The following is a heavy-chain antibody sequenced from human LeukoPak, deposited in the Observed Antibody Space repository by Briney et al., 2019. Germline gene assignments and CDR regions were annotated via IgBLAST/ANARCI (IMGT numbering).Heavy chain of an antibody. CDR3: AKVRNSSGWYRDACDI. Sequence: GGPLRLSCTAYGFTFSSYAMSWVRQAPWKGLEWVSAISGSGGSTYYADSVKGRFTISRDNSKNTLYLQMNSLRAEDTAVYYCAKVRNSSGWYRDACDIWGQGTMVTVSS. CDR1: GFTFSSYA. CDR2: ISGSGGST. J-gene: IGHJ3*02. D-gene: IGHD6-19*01. V-gene: IGHV3-23*01.